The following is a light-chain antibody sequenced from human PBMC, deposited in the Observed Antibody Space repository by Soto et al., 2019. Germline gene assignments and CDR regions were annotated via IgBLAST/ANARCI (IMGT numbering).Light chain of an antibody. J-gene: IGKJ1*01. CDR2: DAS. CDR3: QQYNTYWT. Sequence: DIQMTQFPSSLSASVGDRVTITFRASQNVNNWLAWYQHKPGKAPQLLIYDASVLETGVPSRFSGSGSGTEFTLAISGLQSDDFATYSCQQYNTYWTFGPGTKVDFK. V-gene: IGKV1-5*01. CDR1: QNVNNW.